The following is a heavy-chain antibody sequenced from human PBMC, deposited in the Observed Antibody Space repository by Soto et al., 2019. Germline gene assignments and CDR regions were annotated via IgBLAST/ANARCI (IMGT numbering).Heavy chain of an antibody. CDR1: GVSISSSPYF. J-gene: IGHJ5*02. V-gene: IGHV4-39*01. Sequence: SETLSLTCPVSGVSISSSPYFWGWIRQPPGKGLEWIASVSYSGGTYYNPSLKSRVTISVDTSKKQFSLNLTSVTAADTAFYYCSRRAPEGFDPWGQGTQVNVSS. CDR2: VSYSGGT. CDR3: SRRAPEGFDP.